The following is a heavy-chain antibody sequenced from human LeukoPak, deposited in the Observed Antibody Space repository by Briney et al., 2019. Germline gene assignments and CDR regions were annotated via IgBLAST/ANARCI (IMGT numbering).Heavy chain of an antibody. D-gene: IGHD2-2*01. V-gene: IGHV4-59*08. CDR3: ARALPNYYYMDV. J-gene: IGHJ6*03. Sequence: SETLSLTCTVSGESMSGFYWNWIRQPPGKGLEWIGYMHYTGSTNYNPSLKSRVTISIDTSKNQFSLKLSSVTASDTAVYYCARALPNYYYMDVWGKGTTVTVSS. CDR2: MHYTGST. CDR1: GESMSGFY.